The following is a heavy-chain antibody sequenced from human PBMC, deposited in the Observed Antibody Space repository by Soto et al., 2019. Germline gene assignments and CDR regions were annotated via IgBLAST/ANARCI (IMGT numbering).Heavy chain of an antibody. D-gene: IGHD6-13*01. CDR1: GYTFTGYY. V-gene: IGHV1-2*04. CDR2: INPNSGGT. CDR3: ARSRAAGSYYYYYYGMDV. Sequence: GASVKVSCKASGYTFTGYYMHWVRQAPGQGLEWMGWINPNSGGTNYAQKFQGWVTMTRDTSISTAYMELSRLRSDDTAVYYCARSRAAGSYYYYYYGMDVWGQGTTVTVSS. J-gene: IGHJ6*02.